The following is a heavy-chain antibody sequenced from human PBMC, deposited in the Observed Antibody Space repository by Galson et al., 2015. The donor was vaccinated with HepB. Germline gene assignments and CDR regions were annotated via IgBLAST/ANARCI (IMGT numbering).Heavy chain of an antibody. CDR3: AKGTTDIDS. CDR1: GFSVKNYG. CDR2: IGVSAGNT. Sequence: SLRLSCAASGFSVKNYGMTWVRQAPGKGLECVSAIGVSAGNTDYADSAKGRFTISRDKSKNTLYLQMNSLRAEDTALYYCAKGTTDIDSWGQGTQVAVSS. D-gene: IGHD1-1*01. V-gene: IGHV3-23*01. J-gene: IGHJ4*02.